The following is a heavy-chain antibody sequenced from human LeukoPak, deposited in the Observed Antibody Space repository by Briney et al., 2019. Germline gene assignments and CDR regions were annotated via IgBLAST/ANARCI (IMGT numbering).Heavy chain of an antibody. Sequence: GGSLRLSCVVSGFTFSSFTMHWVRQAPGKGLEWVSSISGGHNYIYYADSVKGRFTISRDNSKNTLYLQMNSLRAEDTAVYYCAKVRTTVITFWCFDSWGQGTLVTVSS. J-gene: IGHJ4*02. CDR3: AKVRTTVITFWCFDS. CDR1: GFTFSSFT. D-gene: IGHD4-23*01. V-gene: IGHV3-21*04. CDR2: ISGGHNYI.